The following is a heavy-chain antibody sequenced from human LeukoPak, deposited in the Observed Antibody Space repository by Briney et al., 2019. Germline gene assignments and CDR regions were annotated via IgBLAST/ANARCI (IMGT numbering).Heavy chain of an antibody. V-gene: IGHV3-23*01. CDR2: LSGSGGST. Sequence: GGSLRLSCAASGFSFSRYAMSWVRQAPGKGLEWVSDLSGSGGSTYYADSVKGRFTISRDNSENTLYLQMNRLRAEDTAVYYCAKAMTTVTSFDCWGQGTLVTVSS. CDR3: AKAMTTVTSFDC. CDR1: GFSFSRYA. D-gene: IGHD4-17*01. J-gene: IGHJ4*02.